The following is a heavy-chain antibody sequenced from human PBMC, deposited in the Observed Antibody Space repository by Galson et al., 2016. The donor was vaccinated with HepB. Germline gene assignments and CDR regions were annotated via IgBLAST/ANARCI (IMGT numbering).Heavy chain of an antibody. CDR1: GGSIRGITW. CDR2: VYHSGST. D-gene: IGHD2/OR15-2a*01. J-gene: IGHJ4*02. Sequence: LTCAVSGGSIRGITWWSWVRQPPGQGLQWIGEVYHSGSTNYNPSLKSRVTISVDMSKNQFSLNLRSVTAADTAVYYCARWHFSAGDYWGQGILVTVSS. CDR3: ARWHFSAGDY. V-gene: IGHV4-4*02.